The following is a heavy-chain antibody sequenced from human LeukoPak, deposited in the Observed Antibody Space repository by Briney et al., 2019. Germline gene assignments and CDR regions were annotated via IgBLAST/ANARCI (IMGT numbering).Heavy chain of an antibody. CDR1: GFTFSSYS. CDR3: AREGRSSWFRN. CDR2: ISSSSSYI. D-gene: IGHD6-13*01. Sequence: GGSLRLSCAASGFTFSSYSMNWVRQAPGKGLEWVSSISSSSSYIYYADSVKGRFAISRDNAKNSLYLQMNSLRAEDTAVYYCAREGRSSWFRNWGQGTLVTVSS. J-gene: IGHJ4*02. V-gene: IGHV3-21*01.